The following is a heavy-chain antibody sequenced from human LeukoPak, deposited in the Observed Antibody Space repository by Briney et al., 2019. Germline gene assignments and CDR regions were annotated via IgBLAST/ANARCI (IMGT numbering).Heavy chain of an antibody. V-gene: IGHV4-34*01. D-gene: IGHD1-26*01. CDR3: ARWTSGTYYFDL. Sequence: SSETLSLTCAVYGGSFSGYYWSWIRQPPGKGLEWIGEINHSGSTNYNPSLKSRVTISVDTSKKQFSLKLTSVTAADTAVYYCARWTSGTYYFDLWGQGTLVTVSS. CDR2: INHSGST. CDR1: GGSFSGYY. J-gene: IGHJ4*02.